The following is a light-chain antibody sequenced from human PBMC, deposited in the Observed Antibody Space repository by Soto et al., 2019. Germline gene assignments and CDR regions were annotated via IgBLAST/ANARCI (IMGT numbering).Light chain of an antibody. V-gene: IGKV1-5*01. CDR1: QRVSTC. CDR2: DAS. Sequence: DIQMTQSPSTPSASVGDRVSITCRASQRVSTCLAWYQQKPGKAPTLLIYDASNLQSGVPSRFSGSGSGTEFTLTISSLQPEDFAEYHCQQYNNWPQTFGQGTKVDI. CDR3: QQYNNWPQT. J-gene: IGKJ1*01.